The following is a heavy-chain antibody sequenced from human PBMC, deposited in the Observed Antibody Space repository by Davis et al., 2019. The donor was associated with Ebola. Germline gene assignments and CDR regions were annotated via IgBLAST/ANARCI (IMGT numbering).Heavy chain of an antibody. Sequence: GESLKISCAASGFTFSSYAMSWVRQAPGKGLEWVSAISGSGGSTYYADSVKGRFTISRDNSKNTLYLQMNSLRAEDTGVYYCAKAALRWLYDYWGQGTLVTVSS. CDR3: AKAALRWLYDY. V-gene: IGHV3-23*01. CDR1: GFTFSSYA. D-gene: IGHD4-23*01. J-gene: IGHJ4*02. CDR2: ISGSGGST.